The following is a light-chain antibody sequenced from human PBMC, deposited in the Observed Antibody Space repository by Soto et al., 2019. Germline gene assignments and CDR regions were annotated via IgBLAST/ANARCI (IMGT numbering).Light chain of an antibody. CDR1: QSIITS. CDR2: DAS. V-gene: IGKV1-5*01. J-gene: IGKJ2*01. CDR3: QQRSGWYT. Sequence: DIQMTQSPSTLSASVGDRVTITCRASQSIITSLAWYQQKPGKAPKLLIYDASNRATGIPARFSGSGSGTDFTLTISSLEPEDFAIYYCQQRSGWYTFGQGTKVDIK.